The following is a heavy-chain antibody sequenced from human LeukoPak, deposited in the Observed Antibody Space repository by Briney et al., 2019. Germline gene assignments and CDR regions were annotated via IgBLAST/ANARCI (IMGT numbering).Heavy chain of an antibody. D-gene: IGHD6-19*01. CDR1: GGSISSYY. V-gene: IGHV4-59*01. CDR2: IYYSGST. J-gene: IGHJ4*02. CDR3: ARRAVAGTGSFDY. Sequence: SETLSLTCTVSGGSISSYYWSWIRQPPGKGLEWIGYIYYSGSTNYNPSLKSRVTISVDTSKNQFSLKLSSVTAADTAVYYSARRAVAGTGSFDYWGQGTLVTVSS.